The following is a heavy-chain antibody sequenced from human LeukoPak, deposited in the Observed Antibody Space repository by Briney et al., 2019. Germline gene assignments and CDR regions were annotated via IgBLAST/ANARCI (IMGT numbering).Heavy chain of an antibody. CDR3: ARGPEGLDAFDI. J-gene: IGHJ3*02. CDR1: GGSISSGGYY. D-gene: IGHD3/OR15-3a*01. V-gene: IGHV4-31*03. Sequence: SETLSLTCTVSGGSISSGGYYWSWIRQHPGKGLEWIGCIYYSGSTYYNPSLKSRVTISVDTSKNQFSLKLSSVTAADTAVYYCARGPEGLDAFDIWGQGTMVTVSS. CDR2: IYYSGST.